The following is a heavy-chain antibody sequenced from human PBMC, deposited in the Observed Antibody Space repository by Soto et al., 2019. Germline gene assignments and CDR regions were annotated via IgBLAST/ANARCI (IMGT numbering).Heavy chain of an antibody. CDR2: IYHSGST. J-gene: IGHJ4*02. CDR3: ARDQRRGVFDY. Sequence: SETLSLTCAVSCGSISSGGYSWSWIRQPPGKGLEWIGYIYHSGSTYYNPSLKSRVTISVDRSKNQFSLKLSSVTAADTAVYYCARDQRRGVFDYWGQGTLVTVSS. D-gene: IGHD3-10*01. V-gene: IGHV4-30-2*01. CDR1: CGSISSGGYS.